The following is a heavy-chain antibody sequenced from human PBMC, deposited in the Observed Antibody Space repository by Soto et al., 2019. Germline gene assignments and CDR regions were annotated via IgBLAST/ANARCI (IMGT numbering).Heavy chain of an antibody. Sequence: TSETLSLTCAVYGGSLSGYSWSWIRQPPGKGLEWIGYIYHSGYTYCNPSLKSRVTISVDRSKNQFSLKLSSVTAADTAVYYCARAHYGDYGYGMDVWGQGTTVTVSS. V-gene: IGHV4-30-2*01. CDR2: IYHSGYT. D-gene: IGHD4-17*01. J-gene: IGHJ6*02. CDR3: ARAHYGDYGYGMDV. CDR1: GGSLSGYS.